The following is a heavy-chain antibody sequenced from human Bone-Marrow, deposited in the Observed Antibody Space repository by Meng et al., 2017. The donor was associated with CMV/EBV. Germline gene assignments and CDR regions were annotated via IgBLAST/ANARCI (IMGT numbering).Heavy chain of an antibody. V-gene: IGHV3-48*03. Sequence: GGSLRLSCAASGFTFSSYEMNWVRQAPGKGLEWVSYISSSGSTIYYADSVKGRFTISRDNAKNSLYLQMNSLSAEDTAVYYCARDSYCSSTSCYRLYYYGMDVWGQGTTVTVSS. CDR1: GFTFSSYE. CDR3: ARDSYCSSTSCYRLYYYGMDV. J-gene: IGHJ6*02. CDR2: ISSSGSTI. D-gene: IGHD2-2*02.